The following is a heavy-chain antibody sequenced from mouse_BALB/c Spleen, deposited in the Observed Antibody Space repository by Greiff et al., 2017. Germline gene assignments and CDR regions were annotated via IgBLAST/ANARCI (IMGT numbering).Heavy chain of an antibody. CDR3: ARHPLYGNLFAY. CDR2: ISNGGGGT. Sequence: EVQLVESGGGLVQPGGSLKLSCAASGFTFSSYTMSWVRQTPEKRLEWVAYISNGGGGTYYPDTVKGRFTISRDNAKNTLYLQMSSLKSEDTAMYYCARHPLYGNLFAYWGQGTLVTVSA. V-gene: IGHV5-12-2*01. J-gene: IGHJ3*01. CDR1: GFTFSSYT. D-gene: IGHD2-1*01.